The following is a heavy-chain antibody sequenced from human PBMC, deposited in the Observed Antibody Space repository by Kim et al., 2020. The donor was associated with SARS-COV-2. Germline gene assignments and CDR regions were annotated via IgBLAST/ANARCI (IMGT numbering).Heavy chain of an antibody. D-gene: IGHD6-13*01. CDR2: IWYDGSNK. V-gene: IGHV3-33*01. CDR3: AREVSSSWTGDYYVMDV. Sequence: GGSLRLSCAASGFTFSSYAMHWVRQAPGKGLQWVSVIWYDGSNKYYADSVKGRFTISRDNSKNTLYLQMNSLRAEDTAVYYCAREVSSSWTGDYYVMDVWGQGTTVTVSS. J-gene: IGHJ6*02. CDR1: GFTFSSYA.